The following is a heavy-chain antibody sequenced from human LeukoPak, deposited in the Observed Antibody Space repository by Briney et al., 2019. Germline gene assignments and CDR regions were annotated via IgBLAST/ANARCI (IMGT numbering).Heavy chain of an antibody. V-gene: IGHV1-2*02. CDR3: ARVWSGSYYHSDY. CDR2: INPNSGGT. CDR1: GYTFTGYY. J-gene: IGHJ4*02. D-gene: IGHD1-26*01. Sequence: ASVKVSSKASGYTFTGYYMHWVRQAPGQGLEWMGWINPNSGGTNYAQKFQGRVTMTRDTSISTAYMELSRLRSDDTAVYYCARVWSGSYYHSDYWGQGTLVTVSS.